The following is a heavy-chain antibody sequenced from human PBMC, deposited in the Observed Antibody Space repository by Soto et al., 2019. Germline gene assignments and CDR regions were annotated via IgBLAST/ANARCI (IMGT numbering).Heavy chain of an antibody. CDR3: ARDETRRGLDV. J-gene: IGHJ3*01. CDR2: IIPVFDIT. Sequence: QVQVVQSGAEVKKPGSSVKVSCKASGDTFSNFAISWVRQAPGQGLEWMGGIIPVFDITHYAQKFQGRVTITADESIRTAYMELSSLKSEDTAMYYCARDETRRGLDVWDQGTMIIVSS. V-gene: IGHV1-69*01. CDR1: GDTFSNFA.